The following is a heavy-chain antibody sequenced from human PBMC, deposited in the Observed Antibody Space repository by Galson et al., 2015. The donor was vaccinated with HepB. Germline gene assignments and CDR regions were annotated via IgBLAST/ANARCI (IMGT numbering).Heavy chain of an antibody. Sequence: ETLSLTCSVSGGSISGYYWSWIRQPPGKGLEWLGYVYYSGSTSYNPSLGSRVTISLDTSKNQFSLKLNSVTAADTAIYYCARDRRAYTLANRPPDAFGVWGQGTTVTVSS. D-gene: IGHD1-14*01. CDR2: VYYSGST. CDR1: GGSISGYY. CDR3: ARDRRAYTLANRPPDAFGV. J-gene: IGHJ3*01. V-gene: IGHV4-59*01.